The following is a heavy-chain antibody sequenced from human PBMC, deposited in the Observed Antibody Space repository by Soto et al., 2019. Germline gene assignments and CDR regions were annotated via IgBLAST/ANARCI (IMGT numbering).Heavy chain of an antibody. Sequence: SETLSLTCAVYGGSFSGYYWSWIRQPPGKGLEWIGEINHSGSTNYNPSLKSRVTISVDTSKNQFSLKLSSVTAADTAVYYCARSPRTGIAAAGKRRYFDYWGQGTLVTVSS. V-gene: IGHV4-34*01. CDR2: INHSGST. D-gene: IGHD6-13*01. CDR3: ARSPRTGIAAAGKRRYFDY. J-gene: IGHJ4*02. CDR1: GGSFSGYY.